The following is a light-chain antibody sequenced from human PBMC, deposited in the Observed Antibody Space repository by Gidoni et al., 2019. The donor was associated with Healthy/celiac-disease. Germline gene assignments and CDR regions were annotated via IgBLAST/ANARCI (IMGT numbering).Light chain of an antibody. CDR3: QQYGSSPYT. CDR2: GAS. V-gene: IGKV3-20*01. J-gene: IGKJ2*01. Sequence: EIVLTPSPGTLSLSPGERATLSCRASQSVSSSYLAWYQQKPGQAPRLLIYGASSMATGIPDRFSGSGSGTDFTLTISRLELEDFAVYYCQQYGSSPYTFGQGTKLEIK. CDR1: QSVSSSY.